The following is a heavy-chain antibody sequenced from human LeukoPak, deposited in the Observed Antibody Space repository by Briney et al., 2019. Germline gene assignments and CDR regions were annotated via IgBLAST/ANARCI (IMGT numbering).Heavy chain of an antibody. CDR1: EHSFINYW. J-gene: IGHJ3*02. Sequence: GESLKISCKGSEHSFINYWIGWVRQMPGKGLEWMGIIYSGDSDTRYSPSFQGQVTMSADKSISTAYLQWSSLKASDTAMYYCFSRAGAFDIWGQGTMVTVSS. CDR2: IYSGDSDT. V-gene: IGHV5-51*01. D-gene: IGHD6-19*01. CDR3: FSRAGAFDI.